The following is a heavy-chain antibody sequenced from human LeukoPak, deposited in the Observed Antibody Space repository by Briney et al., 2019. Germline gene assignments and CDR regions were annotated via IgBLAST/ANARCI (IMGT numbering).Heavy chain of an antibody. D-gene: IGHD1-14*01. CDR2: ITPSDSYT. CDR1: GYPFTTYW. V-gene: IGHV5-10-1*01. CDR3: ATSSGNNPFDY. J-gene: IGHJ4*02. Sequence: GESLKISCRGSGYPFTTYWIGWVRQMPGKGLEWMGRITPSDSYTNYSPSFRGHVTISADKSITTAYLQWSSLRASDTAMYYCATSSGNNPFDYWGQGTLVTVSS.